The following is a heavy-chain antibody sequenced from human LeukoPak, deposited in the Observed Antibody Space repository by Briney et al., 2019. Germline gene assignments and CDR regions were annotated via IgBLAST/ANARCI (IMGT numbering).Heavy chain of an antibody. Sequence: GGSLRLSCAASRFIFSNYAMSWVRQAPGKGLEWVSSISGNGGITYYADSVKGRFTISRDNSKNTLYLQMNSLRAEDTAVYYCARDGDIAARPYDYWGQGTLVTVSS. D-gene: IGHD6-6*01. CDR3: ARDGDIAARPYDY. V-gene: IGHV3-23*01. CDR2: ISGNGGIT. CDR1: RFIFSNYA. J-gene: IGHJ4*02.